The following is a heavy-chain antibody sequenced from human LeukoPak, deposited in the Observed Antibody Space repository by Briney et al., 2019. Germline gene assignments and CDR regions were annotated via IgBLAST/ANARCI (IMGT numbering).Heavy chain of an antibody. Sequence: GGSLRLSCEASGFTFSLYWMSWVRQAPGKGLEWVANIKQDGSDKYYVDSVKGRFTISRDNAKNSLYLQMNSLRADDTAVYYCARDGDTSGYTDWGQGTLVTVSS. CDR2: IKQDGSDK. CDR1: GFTFSLYW. V-gene: IGHV3-7*01. CDR3: ARDGDTSGYTD. D-gene: IGHD3-22*01. J-gene: IGHJ4*02.